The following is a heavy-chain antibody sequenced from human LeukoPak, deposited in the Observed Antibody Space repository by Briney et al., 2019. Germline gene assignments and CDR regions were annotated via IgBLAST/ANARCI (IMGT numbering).Heavy chain of an antibody. CDR3: ASLVSGYCSGGSCSTYYGMDV. Sequence: PSGTLSLTCTVSGGSISSYYWSWIRQPPGKGLEWIGYIYYSGSTNYNPSLKSRVTISVDTSKNQFSLKLSSVTAADTAVYYCASLVSGYCSGGSCSTYYGMDVWGQGTTVTVSS. D-gene: IGHD2-15*01. CDR2: IYYSGST. CDR1: GGSISSYY. J-gene: IGHJ6*02. V-gene: IGHV4-59*08.